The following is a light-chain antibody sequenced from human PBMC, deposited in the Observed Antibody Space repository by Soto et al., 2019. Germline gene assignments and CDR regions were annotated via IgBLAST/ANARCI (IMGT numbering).Light chain of an antibody. J-gene: IGKJ1*01. CDR3: QQYGSSSSWT. Sequence: EIVLTQSPGTPSLSPGERATLSCRASQSVSSSYLAWYQQKPGQAPRLLIYGASSRATGIPDRFSGSGSGTDFTLTINTLEPEDFAVYYCQQYGSSSSWTFGQGTKVDIK. CDR1: QSVSSSY. V-gene: IGKV3-20*01. CDR2: GAS.